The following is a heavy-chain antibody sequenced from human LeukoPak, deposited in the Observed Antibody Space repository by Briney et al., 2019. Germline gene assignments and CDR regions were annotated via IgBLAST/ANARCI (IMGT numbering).Heavy chain of an antibody. D-gene: IGHD3-10*01. CDR1: GFTFSSYA. Sequence: PGGSLRLSCAASGFTFSSYAMSWVRQAPGKGLEWVSAISGSGGSTYYADSVKGRFTISRDNSKNTLYLQMNSLRAEDSAVYYCAKVQDYYGSGSYLYWGQGTLVTVSS. CDR2: ISGSGGST. J-gene: IGHJ4*02. CDR3: AKVQDYYGSGSYLY. V-gene: IGHV3-23*01.